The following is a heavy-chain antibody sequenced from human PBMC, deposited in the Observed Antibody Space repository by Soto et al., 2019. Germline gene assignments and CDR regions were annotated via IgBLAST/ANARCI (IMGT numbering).Heavy chain of an antibody. CDR1: GFTFSGYA. CDR2: IRTSGGTT. CDR3: ANPLPPCSSTSCYLHFDY. D-gene: IGHD2-2*01. J-gene: IGHJ4*02. V-gene: IGHV3-23*01. Sequence: GGSLRLSCAASGFTFSGYAMSWVRQAPGKGLEWVSTIRTSGGTTYYADSVKGRVTISRDNSKNTVDLQMNSLRAEDTALYYCANPLPPCSSTSCYLHFDYWGQGTPVTVSS.